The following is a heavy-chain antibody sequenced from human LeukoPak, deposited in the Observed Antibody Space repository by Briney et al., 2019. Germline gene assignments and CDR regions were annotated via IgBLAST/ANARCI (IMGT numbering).Heavy chain of an antibody. D-gene: IGHD3-9*01. CDR2: ISAYNGNT. V-gene: IGHV1-18*01. Sequence: ASVKVSCKASGYTFTSYGISWVRQAPGQGLEWMGWISAYNGNTNYAQKLQGRVTMTTDTSTSTAYMELRSLRSDDTAVYYCARVWRYSTQGNWFDPWGQGTLVTVSS. J-gene: IGHJ5*02. CDR1: GYTFTSYG. CDR3: ARVWRYSTQGNWFDP.